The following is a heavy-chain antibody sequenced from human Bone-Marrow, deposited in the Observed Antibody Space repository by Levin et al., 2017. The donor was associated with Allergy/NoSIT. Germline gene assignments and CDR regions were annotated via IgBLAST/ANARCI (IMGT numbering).Heavy chain of an antibody. D-gene: IGHD2-21*01. CDR1: GFTFAAYG. CDR2: INNYNGDT. Sequence: ASVKVSCKPSGFTFAAYGTSWVRQAPGQGPEWMGWINNYNGDTHYAPNLQGRVTLTTHTSTSTVYMELRSLRSDDTAVYYWARDLWVRNFMKNDYWGQGTLVTVS. J-gene: IGHJ4*02. V-gene: IGHV1-18*01. CDR3: ARDLWVRNFMKNDY.